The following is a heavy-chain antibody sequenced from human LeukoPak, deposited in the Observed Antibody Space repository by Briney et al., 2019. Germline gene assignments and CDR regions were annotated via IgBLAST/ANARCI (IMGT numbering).Heavy chain of an antibody. Sequence: ASVKVSCKASGYTFTSYDISWVRQAPGQGLERMGWITTYNGNTKYAQKLQGRVTMTTDTSTNTAYMELRSLRSDDTAVYYCARVAYCGGDCVNWFDPWGQGTLITVSS. CDR2: ITTYNGNT. J-gene: IGHJ5*02. D-gene: IGHD2-21*02. V-gene: IGHV1-18*01. CDR1: GYTFTSYD. CDR3: ARVAYCGGDCVNWFDP.